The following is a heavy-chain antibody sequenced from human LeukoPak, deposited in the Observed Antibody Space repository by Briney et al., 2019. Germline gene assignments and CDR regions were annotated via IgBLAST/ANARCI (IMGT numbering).Heavy chain of an antibody. J-gene: IGHJ4*02. CDR1: GFNVSDYY. CDR3: ARDVRSYYFDY. V-gene: IGHV3-74*01. D-gene: IGHD1-26*01. Sequence: PGGSLRLSCAASGFNVSDYYMSWIRQAPGKGLEWVSRINSDGSSTSYADSVKGRFTISRDNAKSTLYLQMNSLRAEDTAVYYCARDVRSYYFDYWGQGTLVTVSS. CDR2: INSDGSST.